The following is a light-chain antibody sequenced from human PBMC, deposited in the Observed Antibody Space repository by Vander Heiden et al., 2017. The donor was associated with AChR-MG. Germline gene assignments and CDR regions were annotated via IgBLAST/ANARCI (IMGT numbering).Light chain of an antibody. V-gene: IGKV3-11*01. CDR1: QSVSSY. CDR3: QRRSNWPPIT. CDR2: DAS. Sequence: EIELTQSPSTLSSSLGERATLPCRASQSVSSYLAWYQQKPGQAPRLLIYDASNRATGIPARFSGSGSGTDFTLTISSLGPEDFAVYYCQRRSNWPPITFGQGTQLEIK. J-gene: IGKJ5*01.